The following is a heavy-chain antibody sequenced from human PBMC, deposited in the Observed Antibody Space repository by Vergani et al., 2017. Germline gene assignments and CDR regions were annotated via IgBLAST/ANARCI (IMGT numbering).Heavy chain of an antibody. V-gene: IGHV2-26*01. CDR3: ARISCYDILTGSGKCSWFDP. CDR1: GFSLSNARMG. D-gene: IGHD3-9*01. Sequence: QVTLKESGPVLVKPTETLTLTCTVSGFSLSNARMGVSWIRQPPGKALEWLAHIFSNDEKSYSTSLKSRLTISKDTSKSQVVLTMTNMDPVDTATYYCARISCYDILTGSGKCSWFDPWGQGTLVTVSS. J-gene: IGHJ5*02. CDR2: IFSNDEK.